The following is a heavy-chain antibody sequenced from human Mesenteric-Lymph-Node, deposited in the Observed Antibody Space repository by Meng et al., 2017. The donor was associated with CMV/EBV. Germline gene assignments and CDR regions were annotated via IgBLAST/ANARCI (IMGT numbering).Heavy chain of an antibody. CDR3: ATDRGKVPSRPGAFNI. V-gene: IGHV3-43*01. J-gene: IGHJ3*02. CDR1: GFTFDDYT. D-gene: IGHD2-2*01. Sequence: GESLKISCAASGFTFDDYTMHWVRQAPGKGLEWVSLISWDGGSTYYADSVKGRFTISRDNSKNSLYLQMNSLRAEDTAVYYCATDRGKVPSRPGAFNIWGQGTMVTVSS. CDR2: ISWDGGST.